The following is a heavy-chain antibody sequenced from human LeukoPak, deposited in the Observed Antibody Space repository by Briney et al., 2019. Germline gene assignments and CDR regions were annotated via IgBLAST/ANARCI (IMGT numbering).Heavy chain of an antibody. CDR1: GFIFSSYS. V-gene: IGHV3-48*02. D-gene: IGHD3-22*01. Sequence: GGSLRLSCAGSGFIFSSYSMSWVRQAPGKGLEWVSYISSSSSNIYYADSVKGRFTISRDNAKNSMCLQMNSLRDEDTAVYYCARVRHDGSGYYYVSEWGQGTLVTVSS. CDR3: ARVRHDGSGYYYVSE. J-gene: IGHJ4*02. CDR2: ISSSSSNI.